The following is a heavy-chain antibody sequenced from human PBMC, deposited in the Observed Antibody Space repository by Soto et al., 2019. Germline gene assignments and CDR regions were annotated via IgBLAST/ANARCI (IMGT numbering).Heavy chain of an antibody. CDR1: GYTFTSYY. CDR3: ASGSVAGKGYYYYGMDV. J-gene: IGHJ6*02. CDR2: INPSGGST. D-gene: IGHD6-19*01. V-gene: IGHV1-46*01. Sequence: SVKVSCKASGYTFTSYYMHWVRQAPGQGLEWMGIINPSGGSTSYAQKFQGRVTMTRDTSTSTVYMELSSLRSEDTAVYYCASGSVAGKGYYYYGMDVWGQGTTVTVSS.